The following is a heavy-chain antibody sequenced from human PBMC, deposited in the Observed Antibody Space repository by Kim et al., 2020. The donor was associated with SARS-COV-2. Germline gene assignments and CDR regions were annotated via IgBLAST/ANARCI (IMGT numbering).Heavy chain of an antibody. J-gene: IGHJ4*02. CDR3: ARDSHDSSGIDY. V-gene: IGHV4-34*01. D-gene: IGHD3-22*01. Sequence: NYNPSLKSRVTISVDTSKNQFSLKRSSVTAADTAVYYCARDSHDSSGIDYWGQGTLVTVSS.